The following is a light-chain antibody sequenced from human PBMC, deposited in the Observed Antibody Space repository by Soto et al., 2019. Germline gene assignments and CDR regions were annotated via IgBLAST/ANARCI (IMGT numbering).Light chain of an antibody. Sequence: QSGLTQPPSVXAAPGRRVTISCTGSSSNIGANSDVHWYQQLTGAAPKLLIYGNSNRPSGVSDRFYGYKSGTSASLAITGLQAEDEADYYCQSYDSSLSGFYVFGTGTKVPVL. CDR2: GNS. CDR3: QSYDSSLSGFYV. J-gene: IGLJ1*01. CDR1: SSNIGANSD. V-gene: IGLV1-40*01.